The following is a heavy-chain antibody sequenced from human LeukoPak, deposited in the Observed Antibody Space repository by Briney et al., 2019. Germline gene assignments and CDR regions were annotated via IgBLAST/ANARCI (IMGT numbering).Heavy chain of an antibody. J-gene: IGHJ3*02. CDR1: GYTFTGYY. CDR2: INPNSGGT. Sequence: GASVTVSCKASGYTFTGYYMHWVRQAPGKGLEWMGWINPNSGGTNYAQKFQGWVIMTRDTSISTAYMELSRLRSDDTAVYYCARDRGGGYCSSTSCYPADAFDIWGQGTMVTVSS. CDR3: ARDRGGGYCSSTSCYPADAFDI. V-gene: IGHV1-2*04. D-gene: IGHD2-2*01.